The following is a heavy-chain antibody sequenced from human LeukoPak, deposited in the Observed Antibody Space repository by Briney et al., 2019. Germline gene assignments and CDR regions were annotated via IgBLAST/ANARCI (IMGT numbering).Heavy chain of an antibody. Sequence: ASVEVSCKASGYTFTSYGISWVRQAPGQGLEWMGWISAYNGNTNYAQKLQGRVTMTTDTSTSTAYMELRSLRSDDTAVYYCARDHEGYDSPLVAFDIWGQGTMVTVSS. J-gene: IGHJ3*02. CDR2: ISAYNGNT. CDR1: GYTFTSYG. CDR3: ARDHEGYDSPLVAFDI. D-gene: IGHD3-22*01. V-gene: IGHV1-18*01.